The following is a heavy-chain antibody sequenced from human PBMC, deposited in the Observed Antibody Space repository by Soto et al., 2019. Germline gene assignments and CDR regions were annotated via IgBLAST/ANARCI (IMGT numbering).Heavy chain of an antibody. CDR1: GGSFSGYY. D-gene: IGHD3-10*01. Sequence: QVQLQPWGAGLLKPSEPLSRTCAVYGGSFSGYYWCWIRQPPGKGPEWMVEIHHSGSTNYNPSLKSRGTRSVDTAKDHLYLKLSSVTAADPAVYYSARECAYGSGSYADYWGQGTLVTVSA. J-gene: IGHJ4*02. V-gene: IGHV4-34*01. CDR2: IHHSGST. CDR3: ARECAYGSGSYADY.